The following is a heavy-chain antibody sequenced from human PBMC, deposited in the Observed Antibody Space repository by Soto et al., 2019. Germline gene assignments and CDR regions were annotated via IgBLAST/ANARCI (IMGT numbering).Heavy chain of an antibody. V-gene: IGHV1-69*02. CDR2: IIPVLGLA. CDR1: GGPFSSYT. CDR3: ARSGWGGPRGK. Sequence: QVQLVQSGAEVKKPGSSVKVSCRATGGPFSSYTLTWVRQASGQCLEWMGRIIPVLGLAHYAQKFQDRVTITADNSTGTVYMQLRGLISEDTAVYYFARSGWGGPRGKWGPGSLVTVSS. D-gene: IGHD1-26*01. J-gene: IGHJ4*01.